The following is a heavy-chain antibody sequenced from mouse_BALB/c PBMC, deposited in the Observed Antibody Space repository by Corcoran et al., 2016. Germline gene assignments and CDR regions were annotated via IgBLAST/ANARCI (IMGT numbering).Heavy chain of an antibody. V-gene: IGHV9-4*02. CDR3: ARRDGYDGCYAMDY. D-gene: IGHD2-2*01. Sequence: QIQLVQSGPELKKPGETVRISCKASGYTFTTAGMQWVQKMPGKGLKWIGWINTHSGVPKYAEDFKGRFAFSLETSASTAYLQISNLKNEDTATYFCARRDGYDGCYAMDYWGQGTSVTVSS. CDR1: GYTFTTAG. CDR2: INTHSGVP. J-gene: IGHJ4*01.